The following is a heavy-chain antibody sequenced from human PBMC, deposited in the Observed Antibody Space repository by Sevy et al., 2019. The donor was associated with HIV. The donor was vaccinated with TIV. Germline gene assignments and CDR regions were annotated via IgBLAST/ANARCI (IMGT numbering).Heavy chain of an antibody. D-gene: IGHD3-3*01. J-gene: IGHJ4*02. Sequence: SETLSLTCTVSGDSISSGTYYWGWIRQSPGKGLEWIGSISYSGSTYYTSSLNSRVTISVDTSKNQFSLKLRSVTAADTAVYYCARQGITIFGVVPPDYWGQGTLVTVSS. CDR3: ARQGITIFGVVPPDY. V-gene: IGHV4-39*01. CDR1: GDSISSGTYY. CDR2: ISYSGST.